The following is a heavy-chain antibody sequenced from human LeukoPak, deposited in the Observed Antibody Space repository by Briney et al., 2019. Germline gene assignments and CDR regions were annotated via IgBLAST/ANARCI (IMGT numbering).Heavy chain of an antibody. CDR2: IYYSGST. CDR3: ASLSGGYYRSGDP. CDR1: GGSISSSSYY. D-gene: IGHD1-26*01. J-gene: IGHJ5*02. V-gene: IGHV4-39*01. Sequence: SETLSLTCTVSGGSISSSSYYWGWIRQPPGKGLEWIGSIYYSGSTYYNPSLKSRVTISVDTSKNQFSLKLSSVTAADTAVYYCASLSGGYYRSGDPWGQGTLVTVSS.